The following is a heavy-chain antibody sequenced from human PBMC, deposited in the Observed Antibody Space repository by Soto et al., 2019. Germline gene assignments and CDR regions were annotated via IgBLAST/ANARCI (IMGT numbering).Heavy chain of an antibody. CDR3: AGTTSHQWYYMDV. CDR2: TYYRSRWYN. J-gene: IGHJ6*03. D-gene: IGHD1-7*01. Sequence: SQTLSLTCVSCGGSVCSNSAAWNWIRLSPSRGLEWLARTYYRSRWYNDYAVSVRSRITVNPDTSKNQFSLQLTSVTPEDTAVYYCAGTTSHQWYYMDVWGKGTTVTVSS. CDR1: GGSVCSNSAA. V-gene: IGHV6-1*01.